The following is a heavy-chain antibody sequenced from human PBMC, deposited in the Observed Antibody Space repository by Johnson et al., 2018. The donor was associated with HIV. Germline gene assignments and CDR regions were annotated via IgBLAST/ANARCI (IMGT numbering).Heavy chain of an antibody. V-gene: IGHV3-7*03. Sequence: MLLVESGGGLVKPGGSLRLSCAASGFTFSDYYMSWIRQATGKGLEWVANIKQDGSEKYYVDSVKGRFTISIDNAKNSLYLQMNSLRAEDTALYYCAREVRLGYCSGGSCYEEKSPDAFDIWGQGTMVTVSS. D-gene: IGHD2-15*01. J-gene: IGHJ3*02. CDR3: AREVRLGYCSGGSCYEEKSPDAFDI. CDR2: IKQDGSEK. CDR1: GFTFSDYY.